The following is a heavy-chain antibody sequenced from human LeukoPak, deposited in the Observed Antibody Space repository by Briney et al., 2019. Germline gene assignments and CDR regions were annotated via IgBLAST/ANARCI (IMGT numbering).Heavy chain of an antibody. D-gene: IGHD3-10*01. CDR3: ARDRGFGQADV. V-gene: IGHV3-23*01. Sequence: GGSLRLSCAASGFTFSIFAMSWVRQAPGKGLEWVSTITGSGATYYADSVKGRFTISRDNSKNMLYLQMNSLRAEDTAVYYCARDRGFGQADVWGKGTTVTVSS. CDR2: ITGSGAT. CDR1: GFTFSIFA. J-gene: IGHJ6*04.